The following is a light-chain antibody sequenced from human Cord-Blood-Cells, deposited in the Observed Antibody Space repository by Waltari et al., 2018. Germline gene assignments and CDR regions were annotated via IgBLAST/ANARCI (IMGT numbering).Light chain of an antibody. CDR2: GAS. V-gene: IGKV3-20*01. Sequence: EIVLTQSPGTLSLSTGERATLSGRASQSVSSSYLAWYQQKPGQAPRLLIYGASSRANGIPDRFSGSGSGTDFTLTISRLEPEDFAVYYCQQYGSSRTWTFGQGTKVEIK. CDR3: QQYGSSRTWT. CDR1: QSVSSSY. J-gene: IGKJ1*01.